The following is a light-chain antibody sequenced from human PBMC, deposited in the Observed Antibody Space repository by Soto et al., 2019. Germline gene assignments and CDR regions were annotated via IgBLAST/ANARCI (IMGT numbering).Light chain of an antibody. CDR2: AAS. CDR3: HQYNNWPWT. CDR1: QRVNSH. V-gene: IGKV3-15*01. J-gene: IGKJ1*01. Sequence: ETVMTQSPVTLSVSPGDTATLSCRASQRVNSHLAWYQQKAGQAPRLVIYAASTRATGIPVRFSGSGSETEFTLTIRSLQSEDSALYFCHQYNNWPWTFGQGTKVEIK.